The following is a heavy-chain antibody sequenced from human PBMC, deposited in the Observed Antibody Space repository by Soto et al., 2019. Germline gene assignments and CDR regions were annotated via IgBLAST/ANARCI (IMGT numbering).Heavy chain of an antibody. CDR1: GFTFSSYG. Sequence: PGGSLRLSCAASGFTFSSYGMHWVRQAPGKGLEWVAVISYDGSNKYYADSVKGRFTISRDNSKNTLYLQMNSLRAEDTAVYYCAKGYCSGGSCYFPWFEPWGQGTLVTVSS. V-gene: IGHV3-30*18. CDR3: AKGYCSGGSCYFPWFEP. CDR2: ISYDGSNK. J-gene: IGHJ5*02. D-gene: IGHD2-15*01.